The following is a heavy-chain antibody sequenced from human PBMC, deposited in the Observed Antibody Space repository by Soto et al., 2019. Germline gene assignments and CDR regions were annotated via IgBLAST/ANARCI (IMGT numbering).Heavy chain of an antibody. CDR2: ISAYNGNT. V-gene: IGHV1-18*01. CDR3: ARDVPDYDFWSGYPLTDCFDP. J-gene: IGHJ5*02. Sequence: ASVKVSCKASGYTFTSYGISLVRQAPGQGLEWMGWISAYNGNTNYAQKLQGRVTMTTDTSTSTAYMELRSLRSDDTAVYYCARDVPDYDFWSGYPLTDCFDPWGQGTLVTVSS. CDR1: GYTFTSYG. D-gene: IGHD3-3*01.